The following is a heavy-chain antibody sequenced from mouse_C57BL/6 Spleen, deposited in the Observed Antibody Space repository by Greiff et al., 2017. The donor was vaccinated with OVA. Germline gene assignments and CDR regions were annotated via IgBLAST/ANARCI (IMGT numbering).Heavy chain of an antibody. CDR3: ARDGNRYYFDY. Sequence: EVQLVESGPGLVKPSQSLSLTCSVTGYSITSGYYWNWIRQFPGNKLEWMGYISYDGSNNYNPSLKNRISITRDTSKNQFFLKLNSVTTEDTATYYCARDGNRYYFDYWGQGTTLTVSS. CDR2: ISYDGSN. D-gene: IGHD2-1*01. V-gene: IGHV3-6*01. CDR1: GYSITSGYY. J-gene: IGHJ2*01.